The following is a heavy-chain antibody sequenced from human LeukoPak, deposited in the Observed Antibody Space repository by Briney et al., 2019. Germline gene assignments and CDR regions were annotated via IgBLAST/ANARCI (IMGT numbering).Heavy chain of an antibody. CDR1: GGSISSYY. D-gene: IGHD2-2*01. Sequence: SETLSLTCTVSGGSISSYYWSWIRQPAGKGLEWIGRIYTSGSTNYNPSLKSRVTMSVDTSKNQFSLKLSSVTAADTAVYYCAGCIVVVPAAIVGKRGWFDPWGQGTLVTVSS. J-gene: IGHJ5*02. V-gene: IGHV4-4*07. CDR2: IYTSGST. CDR3: AGCIVVVPAAIVGKRGWFDP.